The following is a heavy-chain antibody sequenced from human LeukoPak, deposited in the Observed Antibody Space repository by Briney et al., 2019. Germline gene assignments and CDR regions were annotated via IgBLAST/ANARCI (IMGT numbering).Heavy chain of an antibody. D-gene: IGHD6-6*01. CDR3: AKRVEYSSSSGGYFDY. CDR2: ISYDGSTT. Sequence: GGSLRLSCAASGFTFSSYWMSWVRQAPGKGLEWVAVISYDGSTTSYGDSMKGRFTISRDNSKNTLYLQMNSLRAEDTAVYYCAKRVEYSSSSGGYFDYWGQGTLVTVSS. CDR1: GFTFSSYW. J-gene: IGHJ4*02. V-gene: IGHV3-30*18.